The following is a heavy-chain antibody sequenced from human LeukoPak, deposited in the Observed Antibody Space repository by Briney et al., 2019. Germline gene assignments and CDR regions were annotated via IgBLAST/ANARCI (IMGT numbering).Heavy chain of an antibody. CDR2: ISWNSGSI. CDR3: GRDLTIFGVVITPYYGMDV. J-gene: IGHJ6*02. CDR1: GFTFDDYA. D-gene: IGHD3-3*01. Sequence: GGSLRLSCAASGFTFDDYAMPWVRQAPGKGLECVSGISWNSGSIGYADSVKGGFTISRDNAKNSLYVQMNSLRGEDTAVYYCGRDLTIFGVVITPYYGMDVWGQGTTVTVSS. V-gene: IGHV3-9*01.